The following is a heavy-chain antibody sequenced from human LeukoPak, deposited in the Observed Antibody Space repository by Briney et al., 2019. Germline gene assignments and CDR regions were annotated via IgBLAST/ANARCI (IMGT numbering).Heavy chain of an antibody. Sequence: GGSLRLSCAASGLIFSSYSMNWVRQAPGKGLEWVSYISSSSSTIYYADSVKGRFTISRDNAKNSLYLQMNSLRAEDTAVYYCARDLCSSTSCYAGWFDPWGQGTLVAVSS. CDR1: GLIFSSYS. J-gene: IGHJ5*02. D-gene: IGHD2-2*01. V-gene: IGHV3-48*01. CDR2: ISSSSSTI. CDR3: ARDLCSSTSCYAGWFDP.